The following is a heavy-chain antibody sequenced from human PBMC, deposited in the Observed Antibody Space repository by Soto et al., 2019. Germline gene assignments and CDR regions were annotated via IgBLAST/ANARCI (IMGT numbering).Heavy chain of an antibody. V-gene: IGHV1-46*01. CDR3: AKPQIARYYYYGMEV. CDR2: INPSGTTT. CDR1: GYTFTSFY. J-gene: IGHJ6*02. Sequence: QVQLVQSGAEVKKPGASVKVSCKASGYTFTSFYMHWVRQAPGQGLEWMGIINPSGTTTDYAQKFQGRVTMTRDTSTSTHYMELSSLTSEDTAVYYCAKPQIARYYYYGMEVWGQGTAVTVSS.